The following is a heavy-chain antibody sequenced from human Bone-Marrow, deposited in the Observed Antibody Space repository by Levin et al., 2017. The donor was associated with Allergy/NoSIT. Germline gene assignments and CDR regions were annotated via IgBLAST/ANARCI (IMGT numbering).Heavy chain of an antibody. Sequence: GASVKVSCKASGYTFTRFGISWVRQAPGQGLEWMGWISAWNGNTNYAQKFQGRITMTTDTSTSTAYMELRSLRSDDTAVYYCAREPTHCGSSSCSDEYFQHWGQGTLVTVSS. J-gene: IGHJ1*01. D-gene: IGHD2-2*01. CDR1: GYTFTRFG. CDR3: AREPTHCGSSSCSDEYFQH. CDR2: ISAWNGNT. V-gene: IGHV1-18*01.